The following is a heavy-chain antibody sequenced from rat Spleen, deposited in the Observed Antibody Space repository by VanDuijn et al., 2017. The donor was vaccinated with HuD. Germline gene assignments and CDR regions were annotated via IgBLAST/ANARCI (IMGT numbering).Heavy chain of an antibody. CDR1: GFTFNNYW. V-gene: IGHV5-31*01. D-gene: IGHD1-9*01. J-gene: IGHJ2*01. Sequence: VQLKESGPGLVQPSQTLSLTCTVSGFTFNNYWMTWIRPAPGKGLEWVASITNTGGNTYYPDSVKGRFTISRDNAKSTLSLQMDSLRSEDTATYYCARRHYGYTDYFDYWGQGVMVTVSS. CDR2: ITNTGGNT. CDR3: ARRHYGYTDYFDY.